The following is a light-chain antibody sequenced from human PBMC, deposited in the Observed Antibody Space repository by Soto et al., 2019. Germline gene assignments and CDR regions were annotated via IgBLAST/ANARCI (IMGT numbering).Light chain of an antibody. CDR3: QQSFSTPRT. CDR2: AAS. CDR1: QSINSY. J-gene: IGKJ1*01. Sequence: DIQMTQSPSSQSASVGDRVTITCRASQSINSYLNWYQQKPGKAPKLLIYAASSLQSGVPSRFSGSGSETDFTLTISSLQPDDFATYYCQQSFSTPRTFGQRTRVEI. V-gene: IGKV1-39*01.